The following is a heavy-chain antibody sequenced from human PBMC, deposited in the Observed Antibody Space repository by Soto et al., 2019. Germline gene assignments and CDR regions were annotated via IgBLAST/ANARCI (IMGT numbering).Heavy chain of an antibody. CDR1: GGTFSSYA. Sequence: QVQLVQSGAEVKKPGSSVKVSCKASGGTFSSYAISWVRQAPGQGLEWMGGIIPIFGTANYAQKFQGRVTITADESTSTAYMELSSLRSEDTAVSYCARDDQYYYDSSGYPRSGAFDIWGQGTMVTVSS. CDR2: IIPIFGTA. CDR3: ARDDQYYYDSSGYPRSGAFDI. V-gene: IGHV1-69*01. D-gene: IGHD3-22*01. J-gene: IGHJ3*02.